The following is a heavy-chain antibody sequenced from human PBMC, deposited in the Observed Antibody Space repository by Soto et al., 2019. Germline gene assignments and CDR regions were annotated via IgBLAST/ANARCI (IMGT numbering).Heavy chain of an antibody. CDR2: ISYTGTP. V-gene: IGHV4-31*03. J-gene: IGHJ4*02. D-gene: IGHD3-22*01. Sequence: SETLSLTCTVSGDSISSDGSSWSWIRHHPGKGLEWIGNISYTGTPYYNPSLRSRVTISVDPSKNQFSLRLNSVTAADTAVYYCARGYYESSDYFVGSPIFDYWGQGSLGTVSS. CDR1: GDSISSDGSS. CDR3: ARGYYESSDYFVGSPIFDY.